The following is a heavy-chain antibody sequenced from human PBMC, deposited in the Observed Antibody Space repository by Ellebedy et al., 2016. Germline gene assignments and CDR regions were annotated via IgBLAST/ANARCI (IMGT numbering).Heavy chain of an antibody. CDR1: EFTFSTYA. CDR3: AKWARRDGYNFDH. V-gene: IGHV3-23*01. J-gene: IGHJ4*02. D-gene: IGHD5-24*01. CDR2: ISASGGST. Sequence: GGSLRLSCAASEFTFSTYAMTWVRQAPGKGLEWVSAISASGGSTFYADSVKGRFTVSRDNSKSTLYLQMNSLRAEDTAVYYCAKWARRDGYNFDHWGQGTLVTVSS.